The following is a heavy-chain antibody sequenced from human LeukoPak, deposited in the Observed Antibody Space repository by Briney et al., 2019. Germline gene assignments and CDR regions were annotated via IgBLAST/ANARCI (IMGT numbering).Heavy chain of an antibody. D-gene: IGHD2-2*01. CDR2: INPNSGGT. CDR1: GYTFTGYY. V-gene: IGHV1-2*02. J-gene: IGHJ5*02. Sequence: GASVKVSCKASGYTFTGYYMHWVRQAPGQGLEWMGWINPNSGGTNYAQKFQGRVTMTRDTSISTAYMELSRLRSDDTAVYYCASSKCSSTSCARGGWFDPWGQGTLVTVSS. CDR3: ASSKCSSTSCARGGWFDP.